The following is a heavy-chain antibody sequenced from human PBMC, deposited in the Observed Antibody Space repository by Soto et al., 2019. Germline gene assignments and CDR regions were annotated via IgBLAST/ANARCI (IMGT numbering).Heavy chain of an antibody. CDR2: IKSKTDGGTT. Sequence: WGSLRLSCAASGFTFSNAWMSWVRQAPGKGLEWVGRIKSKTDGGTTDYAAPVKGRFTISRDDSKNTLYLQMNSLKTEDTAVYYCTRENYYDSSGYFQSDYWGQGTLVTVSS. CDR3: TRENYYDSSGYFQSDY. D-gene: IGHD3-22*01. V-gene: IGHV3-15*01. CDR1: GFTFSNAW. J-gene: IGHJ4*02.